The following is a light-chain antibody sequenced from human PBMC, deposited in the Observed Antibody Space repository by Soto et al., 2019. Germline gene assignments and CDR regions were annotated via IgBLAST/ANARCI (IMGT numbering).Light chain of an antibody. J-gene: IGKJ1*01. CDR2: GAS. CDR3: QQYGSSPT. V-gene: IGKV3-20*01. Sequence: EIVLTQSPGTLSLSPGERATLSCRASQSVSSNYLAWYQQKPGQAPRLLIYGASSRATGIPDRFSGSGSGTDFTLPISGLEPEDFAVYYCQQYGSSPTFGQGTKVEIK. CDR1: QSVSSNY.